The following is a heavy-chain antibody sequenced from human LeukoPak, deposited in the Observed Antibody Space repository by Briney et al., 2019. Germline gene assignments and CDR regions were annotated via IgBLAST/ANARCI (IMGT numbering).Heavy chain of an antibody. CDR2: MSPNSGDT. CDR3: ARGPPIGGYDY. J-gene: IGHJ4*02. D-gene: IGHD3-10*01. V-gene: IGHV1-8*01. Sequence: GASVKLSCNASGYTFTSYDFNWVRQATGQRPEWMGWMSPNSGDTGYAQKFQERVTMTRNTSISISYMELSRLRSDDTAVYYCARGPPIGGYDYWGPGTLVTVSS. CDR1: GYTFTSYD.